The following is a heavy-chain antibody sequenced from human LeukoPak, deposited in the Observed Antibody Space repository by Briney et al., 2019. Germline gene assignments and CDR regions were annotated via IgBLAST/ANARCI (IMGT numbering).Heavy chain of an antibody. V-gene: IGHV3-30*19. CDR2: ISYDGSNK. CDR3: ARGRQLVEYYFDY. J-gene: IGHJ4*02. D-gene: IGHD6-6*01. CDR1: GFTFSSYD. Sequence: GGSLRLSCAASGFTFSSYDMHWVRQAPGKGLEWVAVISYDGSNKYYADSVKGRFTISRDNSKNTLYLQMNSLRAEDTAVYYCARGRQLVEYYFDYWGQGTLVTVSS.